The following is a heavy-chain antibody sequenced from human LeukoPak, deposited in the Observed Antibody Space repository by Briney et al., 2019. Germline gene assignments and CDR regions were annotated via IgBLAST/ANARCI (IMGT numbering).Heavy chain of an antibody. CDR1: GFTVSSNY. V-gene: IGHV3-53*01. Sequence: GGSLRLSCAASGFTVSSNYMSWVRQAPGKGLEWVSVIYSGGSTYYADSVKGRFTISRDNSKNTLYLQMNSLRAEDTAVYYCAKSIAVAGTSGYWGQGALVTVSS. D-gene: IGHD6-19*01. CDR2: IYSGGST. J-gene: IGHJ4*02. CDR3: AKSIAVAGTSGY.